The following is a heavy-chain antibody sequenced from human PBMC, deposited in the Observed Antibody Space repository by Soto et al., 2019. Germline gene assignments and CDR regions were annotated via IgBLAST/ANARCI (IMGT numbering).Heavy chain of an antibody. J-gene: IGHJ1*01. CDR3: GRERDGTSWSCAEYLQH. CDR1: GYTFTTYG. D-gene: IGHD6-13*01. V-gene: IGHV1-18*01. Sequence: ASVKVSCKASGYTFTTYGIHWVRQAPGQGLEWMGWISGYNGNTNYAQKFQGRVTMTTDTSTTTAYMDLRSLRSDDTAVYYCGRERDGTSWSCAEYLQHWGQGTLGTVSS. CDR2: ISGYNGNT.